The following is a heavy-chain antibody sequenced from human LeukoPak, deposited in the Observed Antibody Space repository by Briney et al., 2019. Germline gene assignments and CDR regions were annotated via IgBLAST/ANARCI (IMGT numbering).Heavy chain of an antibody. J-gene: IGHJ6*03. CDR2: ISWDGGST. CDR1: GFPFSYYG. Sequence: GGSLRLSCAASGFPFSYYGMHWVRQAPGKGLEWVSLISWDGGSTYYADSVKGRFTISRDNSKNSLYLQMNSLRTEDTALYYCARNYYGSGTYHMDVWGKGTTVTVSS. CDR3: ARNYYGSGTYHMDV. D-gene: IGHD3-10*01. V-gene: IGHV3-43*01.